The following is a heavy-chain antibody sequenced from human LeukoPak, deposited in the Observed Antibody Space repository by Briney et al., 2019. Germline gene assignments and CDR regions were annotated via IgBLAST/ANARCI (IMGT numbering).Heavy chain of an antibody. CDR3: ARSPGAAGPLGY. D-gene: IGHD6-13*01. V-gene: IGHV4-39*01. Sequence: PSETLSLTCTVCGGSISSSSYYWGWIRQPPGKGLEWIGSIYYSGSTYYNPSLKSRVTISVDTSKNQFSLKLSSVTAADTAVYYCARSPGAAGPLGYWGQGTLVTVSS. CDR1: GGSISSSSYY. J-gene: IGHJ4*02. CDR2: IYYSGST.